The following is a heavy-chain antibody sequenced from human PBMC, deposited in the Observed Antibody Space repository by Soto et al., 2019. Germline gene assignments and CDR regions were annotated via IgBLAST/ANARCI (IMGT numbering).Heavy chain of an antibody. CDR3: ARSPPYCGGDCYQLAYFDY. J-gene: IGHJ4*02. CDR1: GGTFSSYA. Sequence: SVKVSCKASGGTFSSYAISWVRHAPGQGLECMGGIIPIFGTANYAQKFQGRVTITADESTSTAYMELSSLRSEDTAVYYCARSPPYCGGDCYQLAYFDYWGQGTLVTVSS. D-gene: IGHD2-21*02. CDR2: IIPIFGTA. V-gene: IGHV1-69*13.